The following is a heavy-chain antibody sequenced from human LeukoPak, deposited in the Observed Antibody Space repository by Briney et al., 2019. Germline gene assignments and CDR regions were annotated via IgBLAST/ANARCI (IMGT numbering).Heavy chain of an antibody. CDR1: GGSISSYY. D-gene: IGHD3-22*01. CDR2: IYYSGST. J-gene: IGHJ4*02. Sequence: PSETLSLTCTVSGGSISSYYWSWIRQPPGKGLEWIGYIYYSGSTNYNPSLKSRVTISVDTSKNQFSLKLSSVTAADTAVYYCARVDLILDPSYPGILDYWGQGTLVTVSS. V-gene: IGHV4-59*08. CDR3: ARVDLILDPSYPGILDY.